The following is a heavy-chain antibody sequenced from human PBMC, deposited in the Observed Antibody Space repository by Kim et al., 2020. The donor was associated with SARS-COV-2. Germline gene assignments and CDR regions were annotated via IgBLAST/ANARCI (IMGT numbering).Heavy chain of an antibody. D-gene: IGHD3-10*01. V-gene: IGHV3-73*01. Sequence: GGSLRLSCAASDFSLRDYGVHWVRQVPGKGLEWVGRIRSHINDFATAYSVSVQGRFTISRDDSRNAAFLHLSRLQSDDAAVYYCTRRDPANDSHYYMYF. J-gene: IGHJ2*01. CDR3: TRRDPANDSHYYMYF. CDR1: DFSLRDYG. CDR2: IRSHINDFAT.